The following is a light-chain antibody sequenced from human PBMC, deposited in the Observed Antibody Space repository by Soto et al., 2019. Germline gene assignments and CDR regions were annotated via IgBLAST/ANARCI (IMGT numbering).Light chain of an antibody. CDR2: SAT. CDR3: LQDHDYPRT. J-gene: IGKJ1*01. Sequence: AIQMTQYPTSLSASVGDRVIITCRASQNISKDLGWNQQKPGKAPNSLLYSATSTQSGVPSTFSGSGFGTDFTLTISSLQPEDFATYYCLQDHDYPRTFGQGTKVEF. V-gene: IGKV1-6*01. CDR1: QNISKD.